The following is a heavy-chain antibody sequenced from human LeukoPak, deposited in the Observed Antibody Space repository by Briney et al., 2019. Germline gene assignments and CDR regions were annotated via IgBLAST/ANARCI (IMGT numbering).Heavy chain of an antibody. CDR1: GGSFSGYY. D-gene: IGHD6-6*01. CDR3: ATSSGYSSSWVGFDP. J-gene: IGHJ5*02. Sequence: PSETLSLTCAVYGGSFSGYYWSWLRQPPGKGLEWIGEINHSGSTNYNPSLKSRVTISVDTSKNQFSLKLSSVTAADTAVYYCATSSGYSSSWVGFDPWGQGTLVTVSS. CDR2: INHSGST. V-gene: IGHV4-34*01.